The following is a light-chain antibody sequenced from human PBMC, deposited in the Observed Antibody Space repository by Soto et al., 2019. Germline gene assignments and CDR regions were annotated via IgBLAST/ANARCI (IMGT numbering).Light chain of an antibody. J-gene: IGKJ1*01. CDR1: ESVGGSY. V-gene: IGKV3-20*01. CDR2: GAS. CDR3: QQYGRT. Sequence: VLTQSPGTLSLSAGERAALSCRASESVGGSYIAWYQQKVGQSPRLLIYGASNRATGIPDRFSGSGSGTDFTLTISRLEPEDFAMYYCQQYGRTFGLGTKVDI.